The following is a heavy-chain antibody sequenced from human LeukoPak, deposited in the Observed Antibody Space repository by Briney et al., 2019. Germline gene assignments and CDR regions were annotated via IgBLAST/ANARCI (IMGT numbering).Heavy chain of an antibody. Sequence: PGGSLRLSCAASGFTVSSNYMSWVRQAPGKGLEWVSVIYSGGSTYYSDSVKGRFTISRDNSKNTLYPQMNSLRAEDTAVYYCARDGKEQLCSGGSCYFYNWFDPWGQGTLVTVSS. V-gene: IGHV3-66*01. CDR3: ARDGKEQLCSGGSCYFYNWFDP. CDR2: IYSGGST. CDR1: GFTVSSNY. D-gene: IGHD2-15*01. J-gene: IGHJ5*02.